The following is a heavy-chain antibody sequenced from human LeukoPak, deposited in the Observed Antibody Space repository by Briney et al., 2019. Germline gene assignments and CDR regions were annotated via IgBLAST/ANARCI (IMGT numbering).Heavy chain of an antibody. CDR1: GVSISSYY. CDR3: TRHPRIIAGNPYFDY. CDR2: IYYTGDT. J-gene: IGHJ4*02. D-gene: IGHD6-13*01. V-gene: IGHV4-59*08. Sequence: PSETLSLTCTVSGVSISSYYWNWIRQAPGKGLEWIGYIYYTGDTKFNPSLKSRVTISLDTFKNQFSLKLTSVTAADTAVYYCTRHPRIIAGNPYFDYWGQGTVVTVSS.